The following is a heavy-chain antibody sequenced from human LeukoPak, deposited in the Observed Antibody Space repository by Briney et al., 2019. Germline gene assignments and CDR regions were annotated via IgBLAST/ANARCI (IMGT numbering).Heavy chain of an antibody. CDR3: AKDRAVTEGFDY. D-gene: IGHD4-17*01. V-gene: IGHV3-30*18. CDR2: ISYDGSNK. Sequence: QPGRSLRLSCAASGFTFSSYGMHWVRQAPGKGLEWVAVISYDGSNKYYADSVKGRFTISRDNSKNTLYLQMNSLRAKDTAVYYCAKDRAVTEGFDYWGQGTLVTVSS. CDR1: GFTFSSYG. J-gene: IGHJ4*02.